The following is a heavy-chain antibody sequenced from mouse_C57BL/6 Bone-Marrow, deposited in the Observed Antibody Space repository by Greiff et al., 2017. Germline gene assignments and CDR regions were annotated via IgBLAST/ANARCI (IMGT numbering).Heavy chain of an antibody. CDR2: IYPRSGNT. CDR3: TRKGYFDV. J-gene: IGHJ1*03. CDR1: GYTFTSYG. V-gene: IGHV1-81*01. Sequence: QVQLQQSGAELARPGASVKLSCKASGYTFTSYGISWVKQRTGQGLEWIGEIYPRSGNTYYNEKFKGKATLTADKSSSTAYMQLRSLTSADSAVYYCTRKGYFDVWGTGTTVTGSS.